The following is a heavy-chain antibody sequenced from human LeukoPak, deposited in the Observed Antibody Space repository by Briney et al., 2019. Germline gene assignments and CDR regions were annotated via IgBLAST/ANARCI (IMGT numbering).Heavy chain of an antibody. CDR3: ASENFVGYGDAFDI. J-gene: IGHJ3*02. D-gene: IGHD5-12*01. CDR1: GFTFSSYE. CDR2: ISGSGRNI. V-gene: IGHV3-48*03. Sequence: GGSLRLSCAASGFTFSSYEMNWVRQAPGKGLEWVPYISGSGRNIYYADSMRGRFTISRNNDKNSMYLQMSSLSAEDTAVYFCASENFVGYGDAFDIWGQGTMVTVSS.